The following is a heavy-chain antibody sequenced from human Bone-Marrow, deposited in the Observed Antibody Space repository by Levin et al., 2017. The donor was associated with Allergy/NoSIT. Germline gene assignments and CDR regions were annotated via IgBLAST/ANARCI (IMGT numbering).Heavy chain of an antibody. CDR1: GGSISSYY. Sequence: SETLSLTCTVSGGSISSYYWSWIRQPPGKGLEWIGYIHHSGSTNYNPSLESPVTISVDTSKNELTLKLSSVTAADTAVYYCARYMKVAGTNWYFDLWGRGTLVTVAS. CDR2: IHHSGST. CDR3: ARYMKVAGTNWYFDL. J-gene: IGHJ2*01. V-gene: IGHV4-59*01. D-gene: IGHD6-19*01.